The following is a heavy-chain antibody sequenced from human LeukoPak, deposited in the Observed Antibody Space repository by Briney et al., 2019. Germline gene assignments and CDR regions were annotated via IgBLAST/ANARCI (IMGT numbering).Heavy chain of an antibody. CDR3: AKDTKVRGVMGFDY. V-gene: IGHV3-30-3*02. Sequence: CDGTKQNYTDSVKGRFTISRDNSKNTLYLQMNSLRAEDTAVYYCAKDTKVRGVMGFDYWGQGTLVTVSS. J-gene: IGHJ4*02. D-gene: IGHD3-10*01. CDR2: CDGTKQ.